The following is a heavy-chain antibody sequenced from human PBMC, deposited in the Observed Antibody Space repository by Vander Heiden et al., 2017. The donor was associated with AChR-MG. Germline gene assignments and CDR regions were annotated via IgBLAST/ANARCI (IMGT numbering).Heavy chain of an antibody. Sequence: EVQLVESGGGLVKPGGSLRLSCASSGFTFRSYSMNWVRQAPGKGLEWVSSISSSSSYIYYADSVKGRFTISRDNAKNSLYLQMNSLRAEDTAVYYCARPLGATGRLYGMDVWGQGTTVTVSS. D-gene: IGHD2-15*01. V-gene: IGHV3-21*01. CDR3: ARPLGATGRLYGMDV. J-gene: IGHJ6*02. CDR1: GFTFRSYS. CDR2: ISSSSSYI.